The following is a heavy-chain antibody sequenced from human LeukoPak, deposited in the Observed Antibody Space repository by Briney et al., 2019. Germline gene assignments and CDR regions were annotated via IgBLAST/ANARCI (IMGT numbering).Heavy chain of an antibody. Sequence: SETLSLTCAVYGGSLSGYYWSWIRQPPGKGLEWIGEINHSGSTNYNPSLKSRVTISVDTSKNQFSLKLTSVTAADTAVYYCARGLGIFGVSWFDPWGQGTLVTVSS. J-gene: IGHJ5*02. CDR1: GGSLSGYY. D-gene: IGHD3-3*01. CDR2: INHSGST. V-gene: IGHV4-34*01. CDR3: ARGLGIFGVSWFDP.